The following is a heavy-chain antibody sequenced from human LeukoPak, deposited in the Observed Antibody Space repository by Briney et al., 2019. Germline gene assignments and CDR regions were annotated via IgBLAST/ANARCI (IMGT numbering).Heavy chain of an antibody. CDR2: ISDNGSST. Sequence: PGGSLRLSCSASGFILRSHAMHWVRQAPGKGLEYVSRISDNGSSTYYADSVKGRFTISRDNSKNTLYLQMSSLRAVDTAVYYCVKDNEAGGSPFDRWGQGTLVTVSS. D-gene: IGHD1-1*01. J-gene: IGHJ4*02. CDR3: VKDNEAGGSPFDR. V-gene: IGHV3-64D*06. CDR1: GFILRSHA.